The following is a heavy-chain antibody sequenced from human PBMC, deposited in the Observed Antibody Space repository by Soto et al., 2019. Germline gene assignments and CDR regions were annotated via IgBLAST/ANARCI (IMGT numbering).Heavy chain of an antibody. CDR3: ARDSGQRWLQTETSNYYYGMDV. CDR2: IYYSGST. J-gene: IGHJ6*02. D-gene: IGHD5-12*01. Sequence: QVQLQESGPGLVKPSQTLSLTCTVSGGSISSGGYYWSWIRQHPGKGLEWIGYIYYSGSTYYNPSLKSRVTITVDTSKHQFSLKLSSVTAADPAVYYCARDSGQRWLQTETSNYYYGMDVWGQGTTVTVSS. CDR1: GGSISSGGYY. V-gene: IGHV4-31*03.